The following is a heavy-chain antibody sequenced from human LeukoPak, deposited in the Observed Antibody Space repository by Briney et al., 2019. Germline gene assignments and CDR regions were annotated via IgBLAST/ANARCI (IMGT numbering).Heavy chain of an antibody. V-gene: IGHV3-73*01. D-gene: IGHD3-10*01. J-gene: IGHJ4*02. Sequence: GGSLRLSCAASGFTFSGSALHWVRQASGKGLEWVGRIRSKANSYATAYAASVKGRFTISRDDSKNTTYLQMNSLKTEDTAVYYCTSRPLLSYYGSGRTRSDYWGQGTLVTVSS. CDR3: TSRPLLSYYGSGRTRSDY. CDR1: GFTFSGSA. CDR2: IRSKANSYAT.